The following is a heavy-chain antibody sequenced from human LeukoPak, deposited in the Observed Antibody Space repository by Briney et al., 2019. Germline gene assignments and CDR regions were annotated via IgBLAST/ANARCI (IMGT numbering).Heavy chain of an antibody. D-gene: IGHD6-13*01. V-gene: IGHV3-30*02. Sequence: GGSLRLSCAASGSTFSGSAMHWVRRAPGKGLEWVAFIRYDGSNKYYADSVKGRFTISRDNSKNTLYLQMNSLRAEDTAVYYCAKGPLYSSSWSPPDTWGQGTLVTVSS. CDR2: IRYDGSNK. CDR1: GSTFSGSA. CDR3: AKGPLYSSSWSPPDT. J-gene: IGHJ4*02.